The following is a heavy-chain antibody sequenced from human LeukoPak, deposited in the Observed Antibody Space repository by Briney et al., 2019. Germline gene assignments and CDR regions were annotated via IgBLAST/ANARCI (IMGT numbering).Heavy chain of an antibody. Sequence: PGGSLRLSCAASGFTFSSYWMSWVRQAPGKGLEWVANIKQDGSEKYYVDSVKGRFTTSRDNAKNSLYLQMNSLRAEDTAVYYCARDSVYSNFVWFDPWGQGTLVTVSS. CDR2: IKQDGSEK. D-gene: IGHD4-11*01. CDR1: GFTFSSYW. V-gene: IGHV3-7*01. CDR3: ARDSVYSNFVWFDP. J-gene: IGHJ5*02.